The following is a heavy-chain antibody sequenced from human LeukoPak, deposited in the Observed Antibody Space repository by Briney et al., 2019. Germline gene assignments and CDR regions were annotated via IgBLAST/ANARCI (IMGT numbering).Heavy chain of an antibody. CDR1: GGSISSYY. Sequence: SETLSLTCTVSGGSISSYYWSWIRQPPGQGLELIGYIYYSGSTNYNPSLKSRVTISVDTSKNQFSLKLSSVTAADTAVYYCARAGAYDFWSGRDAFDIWGQGTMVTVSS. V-gene: IGHV4-59*01. D-gene: IGHD3-3*01. CDR3: ARAGAYDFWSGRDAFDI. J-gene: IGHJ3*02. CDR2: IYYSGST.